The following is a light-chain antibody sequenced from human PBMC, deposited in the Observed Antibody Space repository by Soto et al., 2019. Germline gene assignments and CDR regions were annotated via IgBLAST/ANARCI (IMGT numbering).Light chain of an antibody. CDR3: QQYGSSPRT. J-gene: IGKJ1*01. Sequence: EIVLTQSPGTLSLSPGERATLSCRASQSVSSSFLAWYQQKPGQAPRLLIYGASSRATGIPDRFSGSGSGTDFILTISRLEAEDSAVYYCQQYGSSPRTFGQGTKVEIK. CDR2: GAS. CDR1: QSVSSSF. V-gene: IGKV3-20*01.